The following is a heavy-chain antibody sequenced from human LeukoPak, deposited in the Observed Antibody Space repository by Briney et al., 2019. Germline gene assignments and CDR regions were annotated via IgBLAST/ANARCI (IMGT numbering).Heavy chain of an antibody. J-gene: IGHJ4*02. V-gene: IGHV3-23*01. CDR3: ARRGHGYGSPFDY. Sequence: GGFLRLSCAASGFTFSSYAMSWVRQAPGKGLEWVSAISGSGGSTYYADSVKGRFTISRDNSKNTLYLQMNSLRAEDTAVYYCARRGHGYGSPFDYWGQGTLVTVSS. CDR1: GFTFSSYA. CDR2: ISGSGGST. D-gene: IGHD5-18*01.